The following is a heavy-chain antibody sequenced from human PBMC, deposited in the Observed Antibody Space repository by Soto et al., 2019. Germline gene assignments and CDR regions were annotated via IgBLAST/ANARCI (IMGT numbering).Heavy chain of an antibody. CDR2: INAGNGNT. D-gene: IGHD2-2*01. CDR1: GYTFTSYA. V-gene: IGHV1-3*01. J-gene: IGHJ6*02. Sequence: ASVKVSCKASGYTFTSYAMHWVRQAPGQRLEWMGWINAGNGNTKYSQKFQGRVTITRDTSASTAYMELSRLRSEDTAVYYCASQDVVVPAQYYYYYYGMDVWGQGTTVTVSS. CDR3: ASQDVVVPAQYYYYYYGMDV.